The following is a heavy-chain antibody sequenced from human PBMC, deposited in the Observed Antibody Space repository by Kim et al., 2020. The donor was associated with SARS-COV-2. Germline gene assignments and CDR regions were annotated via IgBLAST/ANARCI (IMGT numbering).Heavy chain of an antibody. Sequence: GGSLRLSCAASGFTFSSYAMSWVRQAPGKGLEWVSAISGSGGSTYYADSVKGRFTISRDNSKNTLYLQMNSLRAEDTAVYYCAKAGTWIQLWLPPYYFDYWGQGTLVTVSS. CDR1: GFTFSSYA. CDR3: AKAGTWIQLWLPPYYFDY. V-gene: IGHV3-23*01. J-gene: IGHJ4*02. D-gene: IGHD5-18*01. CDR2: ISGSGGST.